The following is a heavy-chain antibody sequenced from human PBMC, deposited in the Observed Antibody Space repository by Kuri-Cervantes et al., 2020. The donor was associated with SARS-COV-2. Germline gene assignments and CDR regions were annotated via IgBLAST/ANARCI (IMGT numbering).Heavy chain of an antibody. V-gene: IGHV3-30*04. CDR1: GFTFSSYA. CDR2: ISYDGSNK. CDR3: ARDRLGVHDS. D-gene: IGHD2-8*01. Sequence: GSLRLSCAASGFTFSSYAMHWVRQAPGKGLEWVAVISYDGSNKYYADSVKGRFTISRDNSKNTLYLQINSLRAEDTAVYYCARDRLGVHDSWGQGTLVTVSS. J-gene: IGHJ4*02.